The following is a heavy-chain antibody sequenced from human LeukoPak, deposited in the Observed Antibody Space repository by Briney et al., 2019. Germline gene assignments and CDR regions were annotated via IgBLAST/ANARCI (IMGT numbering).Heavy chain of an antibody. CDR1: GGSISSSSYH. CDR3: ARHEMSAAAGLYFDY. V-gene: IGHV4-39*01. Sequence: SETLSLTCTVSGGSISSSSYHWGWIRQPPGKGLEWIGSIYYSGSTYYNPSLKSRVTISVDTSKNQFSLKLSSVTAADTAVYYCARHEMSAAAGLYFDYWGQGTLVTVSS. CDR2: IYYSGST. D-gene: IGHD6-13*01. J-gene: IGHJ4*02.